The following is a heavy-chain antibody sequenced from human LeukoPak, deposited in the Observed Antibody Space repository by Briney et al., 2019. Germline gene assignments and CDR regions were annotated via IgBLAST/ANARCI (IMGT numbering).Heavy chain of an antibody. Sequence: PSETLSLTCTVSGGSISSSSYYWGWIRQPPGKGLEWIGSIYYSGSTYYNPSLKSRVTISVDTSKNQFSLKLSSVTAADTAVYYCAREGIAAAGRSFDYWGQGTLVTVSS. CDR2: IYYSGST. CDR1: GGSISSSSYY. J-gene: IGHJ4*02. D-gene: IGHD6-13*01. V-gene: IGHV4-39*07. CDR3: AREGIAAAGRSFDY.